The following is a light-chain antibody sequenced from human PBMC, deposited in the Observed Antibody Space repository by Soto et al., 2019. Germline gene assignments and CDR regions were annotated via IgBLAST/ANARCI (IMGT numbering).Light chain of an antibody. Sequence: DTVLTQSPVTLSLSPGERATLSCRASQSVSSYLAWYQQKPGQAPRLLIYDASNRATGIPARFSGSGSGTDFTLTISSLEPEDFAVYYCQQRSNWPLITFGQGTDWR. CDR2: DAS. V-gene: IGKV3-11*01. CDR3: QQRSNWPLIT. J-gene: IGKJ5*01. CDR1: QSVSSY.